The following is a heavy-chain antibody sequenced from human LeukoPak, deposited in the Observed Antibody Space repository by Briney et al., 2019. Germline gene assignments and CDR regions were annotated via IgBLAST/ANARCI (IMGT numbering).Heavy chain of an antibody. D-gene: IGHD3-22*01. J-gene: IGHJ3*02. CDR2: IYASGST. CDR1: GDSISSYY. Sequence: SETLSLTCTVSGDSISSYYWSWIRQPAGKGLEWIGRIYASGSTNYNPSLKSRVTMSVDTSKNQFSLKLSSVTAADTAVYYCARGHYYDSSGYYTYDAFDIWGQGIMVTVSS. V-gene: IGHV4-4*07. CDR3: ARGHYYDSSGYYTYDAFDI.